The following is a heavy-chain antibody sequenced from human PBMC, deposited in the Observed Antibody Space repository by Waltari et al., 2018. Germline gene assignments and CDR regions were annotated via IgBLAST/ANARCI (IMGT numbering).Heavy chain of an antibody. Sequence: QVQLVQSGAEVKKPGSSVKVSCKASEGTFRSYAISWVRKAPGQGLEWMGRIIPIFGTANYAQKFQGRVTITADKSTSTAYMELSSLRSEDTAVYYCARGRGVDFKISWYFDLWGRGTLVTVSS. V-gene: IGHV1-69*08. CDR3: ARGRGVDFKISWYFDL. CDR1: EGTFRSYA. CDR2: IIPIFGTA. J-gene: IGHJ2*01. D-gene: IGHD5-12*01.